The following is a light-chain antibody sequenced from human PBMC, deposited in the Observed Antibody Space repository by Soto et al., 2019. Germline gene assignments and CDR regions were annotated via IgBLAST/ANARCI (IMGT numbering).Light chain of an antibody. Sequence: QAASVSGSPGQSITISCTGTTNDVGGYNYVSWYQQHPGKAPKLLIFEVSSRPSGVSNRFSGSKSGNTASLTISALQAEDEADYFCNSYSSSTSLPYVFGTGTKVTVL. V-gene: IGLV2-14*01. CDR3: NSYSSSTSLPYV. CDR2: EVS. CDR1: TNDVGGYNY. J-gene: IGLJ1*01.